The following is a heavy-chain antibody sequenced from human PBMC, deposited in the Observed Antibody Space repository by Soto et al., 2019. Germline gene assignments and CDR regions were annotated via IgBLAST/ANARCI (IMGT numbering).Heavy chain of an antibody. Sequence: GGSLRLSCAASGFTFGRPWMHWVRQGSGQGLIWISRINTDASTTNYADSVRGRFPISRDNAQETVFLQMNSLKAEDTAVYYCARGVRNYYAVDGWGQGTTVTV. J-gene: IGHJ6*02. CDR2: INTDASTT. CDR3: ARGVRNYYAVDG. V-gene: IGHV3-74*01. CDR1: GFTFGRPW.